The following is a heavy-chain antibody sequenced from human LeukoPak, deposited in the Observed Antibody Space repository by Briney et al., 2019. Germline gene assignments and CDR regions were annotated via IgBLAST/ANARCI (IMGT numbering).Heavy chain of an antibody. CDR3: ARVFDGGSPIDY. CDR2: ITPSGGST. V-gene: IGHV1-46*01. Sequence: GASVKVSCKASGYTFTSYYMHWLRQAPGQGLEGMGIITPSGGSTSYAHKFQGRVAMTKETSTSTVYMEPSSLRSEDTAVYYCARVFDGGSPIDYWGQGTLVTVSS. D-gene: IGHD4-23*01. J-gene: IGHJ4*02. CDR1: GYTFTSYY.